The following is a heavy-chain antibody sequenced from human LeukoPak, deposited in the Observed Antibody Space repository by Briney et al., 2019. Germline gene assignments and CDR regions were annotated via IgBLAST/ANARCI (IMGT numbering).Heavy chain of an antibody. CDR3: AKAIGGYSSTWSDYYYYGMDV. V-gene: IGHV3-43*02. CDR2: ISGDGGRT. Sequence: GGSLRLSCAASGFTFDDYAMHWVRQAPGKGLEWVSLISGDGGRTYYADSVKGRITISRDNSKNSLYLQMNSLRTEDTALYYCAKAIGGYSSTWSDYYYYGMDVWGQGTTVTVSS. CDR1: GFTFDDYA. J-gene: IGHJ6*02. D-gene: IGHD6-13*01.